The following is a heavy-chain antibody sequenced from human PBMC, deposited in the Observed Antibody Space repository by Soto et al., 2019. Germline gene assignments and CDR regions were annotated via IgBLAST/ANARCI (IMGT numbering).Heavy chain of an antibody. CDR3: ARGQGSGKIGGYFDY. J-gene: IGHJ4*02. CDR1: GFTFSSYS. V-gene: IGHV3-21*01. CDR2: ISSSSSYI. Sequence: PGGSLRLSCAASGFTFSSYSMNWVRQAPGKGLEWVPSISSSSSYIYYADSVKGRFTISRDNAKNSLYLQMNSLRAEDTAVYYCARGQGSGKIGGYFDYWGQGTLVTVSS. D-gene: IGHD3-10*01.